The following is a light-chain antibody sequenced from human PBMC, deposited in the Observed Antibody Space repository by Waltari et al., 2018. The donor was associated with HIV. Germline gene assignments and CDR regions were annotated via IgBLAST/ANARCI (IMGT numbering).Light chain of an antibody. CDR1: QSLVHSDGNTY. J-gene: IGKJ2*01. V-gene: IGKV2-30*02. CDR2: KVS. Sequence: DVVMTQSPLSLPVTLGQPASISCRSSQSLVHSDGNTYLNWFQQRPGQSPRRLIYKVSNRASGVPDRFSGSGSGTDFTLRITRVEAEDVGVYYCMQETHWPPYTFGQGTKLEIK. CDR3: MQETHWPPYT.